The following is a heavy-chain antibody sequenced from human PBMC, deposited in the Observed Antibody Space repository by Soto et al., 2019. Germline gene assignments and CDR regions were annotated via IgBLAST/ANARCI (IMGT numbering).Heavy chain of an antibody. Sequence: QVQLVESGGGVVQPGRSLRLSCAASGFTFSSYGMHWVRQAPGKGLEWVAVVSYDGRNEYYPDSVKGRFTISRDNAKNSLYLQMDSLRDEDTAVYYCARDALLVATPFDYWGQGTLVTVSS. J-gene: IGHJ4*02. CDR1: GFTFSSYG. V-gene: IGHV3-30*03. CDR3: ARDALLVATPFDY. CDR2: VSYDGRNE. D-gene: IGHD5-12*01.